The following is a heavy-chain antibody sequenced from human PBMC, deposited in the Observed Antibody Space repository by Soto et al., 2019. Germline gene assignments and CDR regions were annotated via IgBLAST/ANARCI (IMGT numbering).Heavy chain of an antibody. J-gene: IGHJ4*02. D-gene: IGHD6-13*01. CDR3: AKDLWYSSIKGSDY. V-gene: IGHV3-7*03. CDR1: GFTFSTYW. CDR2: IKQDGSEK. Sequence: GGSLRLSCSASGFTFSTYWMSWVRQAPGKGLEWVANIKQDGSEKYYVDSVKGRFTISRDNAKNTLYLQMNSLRAEDTAVYYCAKDLWYSSIKGSDYWGQGTLVTVSS.